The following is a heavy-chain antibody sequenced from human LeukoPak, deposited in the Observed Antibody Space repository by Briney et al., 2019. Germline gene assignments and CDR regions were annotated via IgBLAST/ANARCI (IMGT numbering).Heavy chain of an antibody. D-gene: IGHD6-19*01. CDR3: AKSFHSSGWFYYYDMDV. J-gene: IGHJ6*02. Sequence: GGSLRLSCAASGFTFSSYAMSWVRQAPGKGLEWVSAISGSGGSTYYADSVKGRFTISRDNSKNTLYLQMNSLRAEDTAVYYCAKSFHSSGWFYYYDMDVWGQGTTVTVSS. V-gene: IGHV3-23*01. CDR2: ISGSGGST. CDR1: GFTFSSYA.